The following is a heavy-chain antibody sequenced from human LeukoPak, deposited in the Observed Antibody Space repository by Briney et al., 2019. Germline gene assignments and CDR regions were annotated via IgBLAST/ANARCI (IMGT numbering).Heavy chain of an antibody. J-gene: IGHJ5*02. CDR1: GYSFTSYW. D-gene: IGHD5-18*01. CDR3: ARTAQYKWFDP. Sequence: GASLKISCKTSGYSFTSYWIGWVRQMPGKGLEWMGIIYPGDSDTTYSPSFRGQVTISADKSISTAYLQWSSLKASDTAMYYCARTAQYKWFDPWGQGTLVTVSS. CDR2: IYPGDSDT. V-gene: IGHV5-51*01.